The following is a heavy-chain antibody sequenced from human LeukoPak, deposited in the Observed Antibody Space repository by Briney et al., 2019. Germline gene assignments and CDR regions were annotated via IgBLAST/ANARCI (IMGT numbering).Heavy chain of an antibody. CDR2: ISYDGVNK. V-gene: IGHV3-30*18. CDR3: AKDLGLSGPVFDY. Sequence: GGSLRLSCAASGFSFSTLSMHWVRQAPGKGLEWVAVISYDGVNKYFADSVTGRFTISRDNSQNTLYLQMSSLRPEDTAVYYCAKDLGLSGPVFDYWGQGTLVTVSS. D-gene: IGHD3/OR15-3a*01. J-gene: IGHJ4*02. CDR1: GFSFSTLS.